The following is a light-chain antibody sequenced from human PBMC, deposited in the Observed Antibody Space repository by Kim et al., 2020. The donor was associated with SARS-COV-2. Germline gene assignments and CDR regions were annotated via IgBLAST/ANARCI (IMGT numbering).Light chain of an antibody. CDR2: GAY. V-gene: IGKV1-16*02. CDR3: QQYKSYPIT. CDR1: EDINNH. Sequence: ASVGDSVTISCRASEDINNHLAWFQQKPGEAPKSLIYGAYTLRSGVPSKFTGSGSGTDFTLTIVRVQAEDFATYFCQQYKSYPITFGQGTRLEIK. J-gene: IGKJ5*01.